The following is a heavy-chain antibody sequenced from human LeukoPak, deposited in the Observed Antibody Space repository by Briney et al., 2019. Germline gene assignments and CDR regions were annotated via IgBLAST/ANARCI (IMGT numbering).Heavy chain of an antibody. CDR2: SYYRGST. Sequence: SETLSLTCTVSGRSISSCSYYWGWGREPRAQGLAWIGSSYYRGSTYYNPSLKSRVTISVDTSKNQFSLKLSSVTAADTAVYYCATQGYYYDSSGYYFEDFDYWGQGTLVTVSS. CDR3: ATQGYYYDSSGYYFEDFDY. D-gene: IGHD3-22*01. CDR1: GRSISSCSYY. V-gene: IGHV4-39*01. J-gene: IGHJ4*02.